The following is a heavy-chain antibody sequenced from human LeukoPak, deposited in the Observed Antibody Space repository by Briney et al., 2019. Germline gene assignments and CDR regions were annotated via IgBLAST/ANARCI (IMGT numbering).Heavy chain of an antibody. D-gene: IGHD3-10*01. CDR3: ARDRGGSAFDI. Sequence: VGSLRLSCAPSGFTFRSYWMHWVRQAPGKGLVWVSRINSDGSSTSYADSVKGRFTISRDNAKNTLYLQMNSLGAEDTAVYHCARDRGGSAFDILGQGTMVTVSS. V-gene: IGHV3-74*01. CDR1: GFTFRSYW. CDR2: INSDGSST. J-gene: IGHJ3*02.